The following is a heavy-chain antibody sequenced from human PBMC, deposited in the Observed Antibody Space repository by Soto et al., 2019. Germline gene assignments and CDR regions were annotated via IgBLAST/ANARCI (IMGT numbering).Heavy chain of an antibody. J-gene: IGHJ5*02. D-gene: IGHD6-13*01. CDR1: GGSFSGYY. Sequence: QVQLQQWGAGLLKPSETLSLTCAVYGGSFSGYYWSWIRQPPGKGLEWIGEINHSGSTNYNPSLKSRFTISVDTSKNQFSLKLSSVTAADTAVYYCAINGAAAGQYNWFDPWGQGTLVTVSS. CDR2: INHSGST. V-gene: IGHV4-34*01. CDR3: AINGAAAGQYNWFDP.